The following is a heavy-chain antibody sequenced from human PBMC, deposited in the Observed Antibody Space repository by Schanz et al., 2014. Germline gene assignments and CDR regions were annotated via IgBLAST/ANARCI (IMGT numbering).Heavy chain of an antibody. CDR3: TRGGYSYALSAFDI. CDR1: GGTFSSDT. D-gene: IGHD5-18*01. Sequence: QVQLVQSGAEVKKPGSSVKVSCKASGGTFSSDTFSWVRQAPGQGLEWMGWINAANGNTRYSQKFQGRVTITADKSTSTAYMELTSLRSDDTALYYCTRGGYSYALSAFDIWGQGTMVTVSS. V-gene: IGHV1-69*08. J-gene: IGHJ3*02. CDR2: INAANGNT.